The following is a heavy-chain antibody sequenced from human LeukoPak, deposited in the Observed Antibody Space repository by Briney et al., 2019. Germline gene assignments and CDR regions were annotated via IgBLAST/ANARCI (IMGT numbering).Heavy chain of an antibody. J-gene: IGHJ4*02. CDR3: AKDADITAAGSGFDY. D-gene: IGHD6-13*01. CDR1: GFTFSSYA. V-gene: IGHV3-23*01. Sequence: GGSLRLSCAASGFTFSSYAMTWVRQAPGKGLEWVSGISGSGGTTYYADPVKGRFTISRDNSKNTLYLQMDSLRAEDTAVYYCAKDADITAAGSGFDYWGQGTLVTVSS. CDR2: ISGSGGTT.